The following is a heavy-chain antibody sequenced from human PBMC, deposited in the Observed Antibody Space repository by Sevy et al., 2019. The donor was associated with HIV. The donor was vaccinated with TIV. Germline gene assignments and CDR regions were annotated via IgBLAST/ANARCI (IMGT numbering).Heavy chain of an antibody. CDR3: ARVPPYYDFWSGYSHSYYYYYGMDV. CDR2: IIPIFGTA. V-gene: IGHV1-69*13. CDR1: GGTFSSYA. D-gene: IGHD3-3*01. J-gene: IGHJ6*02. Sequence: ASVKVSCKASGGTFSSYAISWVRQAPGQGLEWMGGIIPIFGTANYAQKFQGRVTITADESTSTAYMERSSLRSEDTAVSYCARVPPYYDFWSGYSHSYYYYYGMDVWGQGTTVTVSS.